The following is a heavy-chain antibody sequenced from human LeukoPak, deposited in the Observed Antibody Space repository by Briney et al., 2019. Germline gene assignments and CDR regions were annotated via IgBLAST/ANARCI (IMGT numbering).Heavy chain of an antibody. V-gene: IGHV3-30-3*01. CDR1: GFTFSTYT. CDR3: ARETRLPHNDILINRRAFDI. D-gene: IGHD3-9*01. J-gene: IGHJ3*02. Sequence: GGSLRLSCAASGFTFSTYTIHWVRQAPGKGLEWVAVIPNDGHFKYYADSVKGRFTISRDNSKSTLFLQMNSLTIEDTAVYYCARETRLPHNDILINRRAFDIWGQGTILTVSS. CDR2: IPNDGHFK.